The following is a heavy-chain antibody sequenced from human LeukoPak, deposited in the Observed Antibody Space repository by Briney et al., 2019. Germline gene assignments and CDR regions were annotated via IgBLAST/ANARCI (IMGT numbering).Heavy chain of an antibody. Sequence: SGTLSLTCAVSGGSISSSNWWSWVRQPPGKGLEWIGEIYHSGSTNYNPSLKGRVTISIDKSKNQFSLKLSSVTAADTAVYYCARGDYEYFQHWGQGTLVTVSS. D-gene: IGHD4-17*01. CDR1: GGSISSSNW. J-gene: IGHJ1*01. CDR2: IYHSGST. CDR3: ARGDYEYFQH. V-gene: IGHV4-4*02.